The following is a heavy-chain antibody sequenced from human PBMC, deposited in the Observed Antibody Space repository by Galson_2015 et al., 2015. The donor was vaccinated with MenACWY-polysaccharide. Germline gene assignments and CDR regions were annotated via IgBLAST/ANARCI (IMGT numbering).Heavy chain of an antibody. Sequence: SLRLSCAESGSRFSNSGIHWVRQAPGKGLEWVAVIQYDGSIKAYADSVKGRFTISRDNSKNTVFLEMNTLGAEDTAVYYCAREGSRIVFHAFDIWGQGTMVTVPS. D-gene: IGHD2-15*01. CDR3: AREGSRIVFHAFDI. V-gene: IGHV3-33*01. CDR2: IQYDGSIK. J-gene: IGHJ3*02. CDR1: GSRFSNSG.